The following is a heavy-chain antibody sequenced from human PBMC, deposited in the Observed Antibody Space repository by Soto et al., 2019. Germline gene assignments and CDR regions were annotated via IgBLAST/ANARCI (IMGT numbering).Heavy chain of an antibody. D-gene: IGHD2-21*02. V-gene: IGHV3-15*07. J-gene: IGHJ4*02. CDR1: GFSFTNAW. Sequence: GGSLRLSCAASGFSFTNAWMNWVRQAPGKGLEWVGRIKSQTDGGTTEYGAPVRGRFTISRDDSTNTLYLQMNSLRTEDTAGYYCTSFSVVTANEYWGQGALVTVSS. CDR2: IKSQTDGGTT. CDR3: TSFSVVTANEY.